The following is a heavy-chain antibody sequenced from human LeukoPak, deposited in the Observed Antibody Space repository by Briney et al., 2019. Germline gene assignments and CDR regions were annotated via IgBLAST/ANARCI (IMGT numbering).Heavy chain of an antibody. CDR3: ARNATNIATTGRGAGYFDY. CDR2: IYQSGST. V-gene: IGHV4-38-2*01. CDR1: GYSISSDYY. D-gene: IGHD6-13*01. J-gene: IGHJ4*02. Sequence: KPSETLSLTCAVSGYSISSDYYWGWIRQPPGKGLEWIGSIYQSGSTYYNPSLKSRVTISVDTSKNKFSLKLSSATAADTAFYYCARNATNIATTGRGAGYFDYWGQGTLVTVSS.